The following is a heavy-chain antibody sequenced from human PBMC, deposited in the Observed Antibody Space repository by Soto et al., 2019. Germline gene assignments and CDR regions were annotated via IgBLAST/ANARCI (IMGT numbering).Heavy chain of an antibody. D-gene: IGHD3-9*01. CDR1: VGSISSYY. Sequence: SETLSLTCTVSVGSISSYYWSWIRQPPGKGLEWFGYIYYSGSTYYNPSLKSRVTISVDTSKNQFSLKLSSVTAADTAVYYCARDSFAYDILTGYYTPGAFDIWGQGTMVTVSS. V-gene: IGHV4-59*12. CDR3: ARDSFAYDILTGYYTPGAFDI. CDR2: IYYSGST. J-gene: IGHJ3*02.